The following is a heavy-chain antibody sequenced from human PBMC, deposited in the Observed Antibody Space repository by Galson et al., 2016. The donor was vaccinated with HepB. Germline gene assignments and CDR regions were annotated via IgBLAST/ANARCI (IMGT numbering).Heavy chain of an antibody. V-gene: IGHV5-51*01. CDR1: GYIFTSYW. J-gene: IGHJ4*02. Sequence: QSGAEVKKPGESLKISCKASGYIFTSYWIGWVRQMPGRGLEWMTIINPGDSDTRYSPSFQGQVTISADRSISTAYLQWSSLKASDTAMYYCARRKNYAPDYWGQGTLVTVSS. D-gene: IGHD1-7*01. CDR3: ARRKNYAPDY. CDR2: INPGDSDT.